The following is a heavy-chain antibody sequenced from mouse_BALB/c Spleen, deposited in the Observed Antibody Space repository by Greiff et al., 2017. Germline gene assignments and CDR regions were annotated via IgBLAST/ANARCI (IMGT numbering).Heavy chain of an antibody. Sequence: QDQLQQSGAELARPGASVKLSCKASGYTFTSYWMQWVKQRPGQGLEWIGAIYPGDGDTRYTQKFKGKATLTADKSSSTAYMQLSSLASEDSAVYYCARRLPSMDYWGQGTSVTVSS. J-gene: IGHJ4*01. D-gene: IGHD5-5*01. V-gene: IGHV1-87*01. CDR3: ARRLPSMDY. CDR2: IYPGDGDT. CDR1: GYTFTSYW.